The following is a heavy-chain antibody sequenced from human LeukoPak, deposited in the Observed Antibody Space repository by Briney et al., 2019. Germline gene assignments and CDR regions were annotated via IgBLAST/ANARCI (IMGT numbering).Heavy chain of an antibody. CDR1: GFTFSSYA. J-gene: IGHJ4*02. CDR3: SKDYFASGSYHNAVDY. D-gene: IGHD3-10*01. Sequence: PGGSLRLSCAASGFTFSSYAMSWVRQAPGKGLVWASAISGSGDSTYYADSVKGRFTISRDNSKNTLSLQMNSLRADDTAVYYCSKDYFASGSYHNAVDYWGQGTLVTVSS. CDR2: ISGSGDST. V-gene: IGHV3-23*01.